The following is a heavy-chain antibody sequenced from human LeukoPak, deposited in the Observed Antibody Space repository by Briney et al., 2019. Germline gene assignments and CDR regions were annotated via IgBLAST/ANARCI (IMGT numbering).Heavy chain of an antibody. J-gene: IGHJ4*02. D-gene: IGHD2-15*01. CDR3: ARGSQSLGYCSGGSCRAKIFDY. Sequence: SETLSLTCAVYGGSFSGYYWSWIRQPPGKGLEWIGELNYSGSTNYNPSLKSRVTISVDTSKNQFSLKLSSVTAADTAVYYCARGSQSLGYCSGGSCRAKIFDYWGQGTLVTVSS. V-gene: IGHV4-34*01. CDR2: LNYSGST. CDR1: GGSFSGYY.